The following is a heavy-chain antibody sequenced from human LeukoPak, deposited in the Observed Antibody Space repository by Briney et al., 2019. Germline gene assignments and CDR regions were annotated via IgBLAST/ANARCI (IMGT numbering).Heavy chain of an antibody. D-gene: IGHD1-7*01. J-gene: IGHJ4*02. V-gene: IGHV3-21*01. CDR2: ISSSSYI. CDR1: GFTFSSYS. Sequence: GGSLRLSCAASGFTFSSYSMNWVRQAPGKGLEWVSSISSSSYICYADSVKGRFTISRDNAKNSLYLQMNSLRAEDTAVYYCASIGNYEGYYFDYWGQGTLVTVSS. CDR3: ASIGNYEGYYFDY.